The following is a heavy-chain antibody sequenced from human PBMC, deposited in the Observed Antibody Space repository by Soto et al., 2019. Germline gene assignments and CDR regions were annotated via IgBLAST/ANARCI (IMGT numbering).Heavy chain of an antibody. CDR2: ISGSGDSI. CDR1: GFTFSNYA. V-gene: IGHV3-23*01. CDR3: STGRQMGY. Sequence: EVQVLESGGDLVQPGGSVRLSCAASGFTFSNYAMTWVRQAPGKGLEWVSTISGSGDSIYYADSVKGRFTISRDNSKNTLYLQMNSLRADDWAVYYCSTGRQMGYWGQGTLVIVSS. D-gene: IGHD7-27*01. J-gene: IGHJ4*02.